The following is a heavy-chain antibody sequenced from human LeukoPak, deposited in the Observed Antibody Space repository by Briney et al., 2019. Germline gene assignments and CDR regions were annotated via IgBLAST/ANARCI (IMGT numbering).Heavy chain of an antibody. CDR3: AKDEGDPSYSSSWGPVG. CDR1: GFTFDDYA. CDR2: ISWNSGSI. D-gene: IGHD6-13*01. Sequence: SLRLSCAASGFTFDDYAMHWVRQAPGKGLEWVSGISWNSGSIGYADSVKGRFTISRDNAKNSLYLQMNSLRAEDMALYYCAKDEGDPSYSSSWGPVGWGQGTLVTVSS. V-gene: IGHV3-9*03. J-gene: IGHJ4*02.